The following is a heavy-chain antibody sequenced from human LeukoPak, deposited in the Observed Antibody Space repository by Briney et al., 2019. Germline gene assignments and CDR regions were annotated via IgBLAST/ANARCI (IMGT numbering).Heavy chain of an antibody. CDR3: ERLWRKDWYFDL. V-gene: IGHV4-39*01. CDR1: GGSISSGSYF. J-gene: IGHJ2*01. D-gene: IGHD3-3*01. Sequence: PSETLSLTCTVAGGSISSGSYFWGWIRQPPERGLQWIGSVYYSGSTYYNPSLTSRVTVSVDTSKNQFSLKLSSVTAADTAVYYCERLWRKDWYFDLWGRGTLVTVSS. CDR2: VYYSGST.